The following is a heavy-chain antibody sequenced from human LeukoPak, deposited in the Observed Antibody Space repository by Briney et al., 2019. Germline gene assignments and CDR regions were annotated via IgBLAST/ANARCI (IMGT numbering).Heavy chain of an antibody. Sequence: SETLSLTCAVYGGSFSGYYWSWIRQPPGKGLEWIGEINHSGSTNYNPSLKGRVTISVDTSKNQFSLKLSSVTAADTAVYYCARGRLRNNWFNPGGRETLVPVSS. CDR3: ARGRLRNNWFNP. CDR1: GGSFSGYY. D-gene: IGHD5-12*01. CDR2: INHSGST. V-gene: IGHV4-34*01. J-gene: IGHJ5*02.